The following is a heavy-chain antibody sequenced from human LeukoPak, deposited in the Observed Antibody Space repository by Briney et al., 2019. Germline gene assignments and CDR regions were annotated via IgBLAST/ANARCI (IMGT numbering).Heavy chain of an antibody. J-gene: IGHJ4*02. CDR2: INHSGST. D-gene: IGHD6-19*01. Sequence: SETLSLTCAVYGGSFSGYYWSWIRQPPGKGLEWIGEINHSGSTNYNPSLKSRITISVDTSKNQFSLKLSSVTAADTAVYYCARRPTTRIAVAGTTTQRRGYYFDYWGQGTLVTVSS. V-gene: IGHV4-34*01. CDR3: ARRPTTRIAVAGTTTQRRGYYFDY. CDR1: GGSFSGYY.